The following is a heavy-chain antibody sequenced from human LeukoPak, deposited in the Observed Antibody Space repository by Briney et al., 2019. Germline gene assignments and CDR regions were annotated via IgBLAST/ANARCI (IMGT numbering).Heavy chain of an antibody. Sequence: VASVKVSCKASGGTFSSYAISWVRQAPGQGLEWMGGIIPIFGTANYAQKFQGRVTITADESTSTAYMELSSLRSEDTAVYYCARVRDIVAAAGSLDYWGQGTLVTVSS. J-gene: IGHJ4*02. CDR1: GGTFSSYA. D-gene: IGHD6-13*01. V-gene: IGHV1-69*13. CDR3: ARVRDIVAAAGSLDY. CDR2: IIPIFGTA.